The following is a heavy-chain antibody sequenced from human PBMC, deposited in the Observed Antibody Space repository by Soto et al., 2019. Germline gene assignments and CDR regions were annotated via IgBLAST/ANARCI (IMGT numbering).Heavy chain of an antibody. V-gene: IGHV4-4*07. Sequence: PSETLSLTCTVYGGSISNYYWSWIRQPAGKGLEWIGRIYSSGSTNYNPSLKSRVTVSVDKSKNQLSLKLSSVTAADTAVYFCAGDQGYYYSGVDVWGQGTTVTVSS. CDR2: IYSSGST. CDR3: AGDQGYYYSGVDV. J-gene: IGHJ6*02. CDR1: GGSISNYY.